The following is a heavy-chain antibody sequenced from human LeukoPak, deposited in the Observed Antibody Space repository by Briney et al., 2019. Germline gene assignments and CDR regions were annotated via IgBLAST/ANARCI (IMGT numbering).Heavy chain of an antibody. CDR3: ARGALELYYYGSGSCLYTYSFDY. D-gene: IGHD3-10*01. CDR1: VFTFSSYA. CDR2: ISSNGGST. Sequence: GGSLRLSCAASVFTFSSYAMHWVRQAPGRGLEYVSAISSNGGSTYYANSVKGRFTISRDNSKNTLYLQMGSLRAEDMAVYYCARGALELYYYGSGSCLYTYSFDYWGQGTLVTVSS. J-gene: IGHJ4*02. V-gene: IGHV3-64*01.